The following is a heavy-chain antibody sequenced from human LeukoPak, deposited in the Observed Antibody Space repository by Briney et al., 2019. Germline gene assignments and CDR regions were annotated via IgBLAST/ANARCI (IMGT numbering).Heavy chain of an antibody. CDR2: IYYSGST. CDR3: GREIVVVTAFDY. Sequence: SETLSLTCTVSGGSISSSSYYWGWIRQPPGKGLEGIGSIYYSGSTYYNPSLKSRVTISVDTSKNQFSLKLSSVTAADTAVYYCGREIVVVTAFDYWGQGTLVTVSS. J-gene: IGHJ4*02. D-gene: IGHD2-21*02. CDR1: GGSISSSSYY. V-gene: IGHV4-39*01.